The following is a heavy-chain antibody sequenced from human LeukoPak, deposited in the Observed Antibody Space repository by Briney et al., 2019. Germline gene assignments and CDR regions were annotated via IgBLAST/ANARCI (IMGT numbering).Heavy chain of an antibody. CDR2: INPNSGGT. D-gene: IGHD6-19*01. Sequence: ASVKVSCKASGYTFTGCYMHWVRQAPGQGLEWMGWINPNSGGTNYAQKFQGRVTMTRDTSISTAYMELSRLRSDDTAVYYCARDRPRTGYRSGWYHDYWARGTLVTVPS. J-gene: IGHJ4*02. V-gene: IGHV1-2*02. CDR3: ARDRPRTGYRSGWYHDY. CDR1: GYTFTGCY.